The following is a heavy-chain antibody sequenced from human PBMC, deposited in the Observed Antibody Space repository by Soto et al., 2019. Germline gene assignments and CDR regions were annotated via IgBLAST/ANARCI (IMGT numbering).Heavy chain of an antibody. J-gene: IGHJ4*02. V-gene: IGHV3-33*01. CDR2: IWYYGSNK. D-gene: IGHD5-18*01. CDR1: GFTCSSYA. CDR3: ARARQLWNTDY. Sequence: SRILSCAASGFTCSSYAMHWVRQAPCKGLEWVAVIWYYGSNKYYADSVKCLFTISRDNSKNTLYLQMNSLRAEETAVYYCARARQLWNTDYWGQGTLVTVSS.